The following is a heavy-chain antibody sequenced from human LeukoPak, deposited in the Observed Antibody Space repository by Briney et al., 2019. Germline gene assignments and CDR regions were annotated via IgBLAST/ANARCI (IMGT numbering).Heavy chain of an antibody. V-gene: IGHV3-7*01. D-gene: IGHD6-13*01. J-gene: IGHJ4*02. CDR2: IKQDGSEK. Sequence: GGSLRLSCAASGFTFSSYWMSWVRQAPGKGLEWVANIKQDGSEKYYVDSVKGRFTISRDNAKNSLYLQMNSLRAEDTAVYYCVRRVAAAGIDRDDYWGQGTLVTVSS. CDR3: VRRVAAAGIDRDDY. CDR1: GFTFSSYW.